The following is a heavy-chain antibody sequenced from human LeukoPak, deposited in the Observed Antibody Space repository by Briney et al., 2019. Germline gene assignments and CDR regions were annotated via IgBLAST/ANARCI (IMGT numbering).Heavy chain of an antibody. D-gene: IGHD2-15*01. V-gene: IGHV3-23*01. CDR1: GFSFGGFA. J-gene: IGHJ4*02. Sequence: QPGGSLRLSCGASGFSFGGFALSWVRQAPGKGPEWVSIISGSGGSTFYADSVRGRFIISRDNANNTLYLEMNSLRAEDTAVYYCAKYSRGYGSAYLDYWGQGTLVTVSS. CDR3: AKYSRGYGSAYLDY. CDR2: ISGSGGST.